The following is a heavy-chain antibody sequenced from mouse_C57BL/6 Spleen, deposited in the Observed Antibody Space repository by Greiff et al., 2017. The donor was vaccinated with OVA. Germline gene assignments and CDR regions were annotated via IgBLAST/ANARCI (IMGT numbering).Heavy chain of an antibody. J-gene: IGHJ3*01. CDR1: GYAFSSSW. D-gene: IGHD2-4*01. CDR2: IYPGDGDT. Sequence: VQLQQSGPELVKPGASVKISCKASGYAFSSSWMNWVKQRPGKGLEWIGRIYPGDGDTNYNGKFKGKATLTADKSSSTACMQLSSLTSEDSAVYFCARSIYDYAFAYWGQGTLVTVSA. V-gene: IGHV1-82*01. CDR3: ARSIYDYAFAY.